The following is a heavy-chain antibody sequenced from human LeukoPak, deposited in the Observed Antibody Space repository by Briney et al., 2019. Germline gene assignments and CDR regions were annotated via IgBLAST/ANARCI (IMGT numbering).Heavy chain of an antibody. CDR3: ARVSVAGTVFDY. V-gene: IGHV4-59*12. Sequence: PSETLSLTCAVDGGSFSGYYWSWIRQPPGKGLEWIGYIYYSGSTNYNPSLKSRVTISVDTSKNQFSLKLSSVTAADTAVYYCARVSVAGTVFDYWGQGTLVTVSS. CDR1: GGSFSGYY. J-gene: IGHJ4*02. CDR2: IYYSGST. D-gene: IGHD6-19*01.